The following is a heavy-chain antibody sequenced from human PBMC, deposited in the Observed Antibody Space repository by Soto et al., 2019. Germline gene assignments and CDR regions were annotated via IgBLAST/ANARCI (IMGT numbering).Heavy chain of an antibody. V-gene: IGHV3-23*01. D-gene: IGHD5-12*01. CDR1: GFTFSSYV. CDR2: ISGSGGST. J-gene: IGHJ4*02. Sequence: EVQLLESGGGLVQPGGSLRLSCAASGFTFSSYVMSWVRQAPGKGLEWVSAISGSGGSTYYADSVKGRFTISRDNSKNTLYLQMNSLRAEDTAVYYCAKLQRGYSGYDSSDYWGQGTLVTVSS. CDR3: AKLQRGYSGYDSSDY.